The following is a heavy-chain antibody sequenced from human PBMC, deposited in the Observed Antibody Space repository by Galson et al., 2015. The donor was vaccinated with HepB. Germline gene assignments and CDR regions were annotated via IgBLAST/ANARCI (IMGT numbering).Heavy chain of an antibody. J-gene: IGHJ4*02. D-gene: IGHD2-15*01. V-gene: IGHV1-18*01. CDR3: ARGEGDCSGGSCYSEFDY. CDR1: GYTFTSYG. Sequence: SVKVSCKASGYTFTSYGISWVRQAPGQGLEWMGWISAYNGNTNYAQKLQGRVTMTTDTSTSTAYMELRSLRSDDTAVYYCARGEGDCSGGSCYSEFDYWGQGTLVTVSS. CDR2: ISAYNGNT.